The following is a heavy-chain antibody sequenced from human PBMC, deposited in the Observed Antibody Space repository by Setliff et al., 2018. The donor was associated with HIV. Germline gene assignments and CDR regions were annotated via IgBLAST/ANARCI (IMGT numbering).Heavy chain of an antibody. CDR3: ARQTSRYITLSPPDY. Sequence: PGESLKISCRGFGYSFTTYWIGWVRQVPGKGLEWMGIIHPGDSDSTYSPSFQGQVTISVDKSINTAYLQWGSLKASDTGIYFCARQTSRYITLSPPDYWGQGTLVTVSS. CDR1: GYSFTTYW. V-gene: IGHV5-51*01. D-gene: IGHD3-9*01. J-gene: IGHJ4*02. CDR2: IHPGDSDS.